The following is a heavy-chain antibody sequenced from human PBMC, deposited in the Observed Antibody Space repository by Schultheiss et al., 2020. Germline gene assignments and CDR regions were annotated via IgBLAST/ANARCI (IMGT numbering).Heavy chain of an antibody. CDR1: GYTFTSYG. D-gene: IGHD2-15*01. V-gene: IGHV1-18*04. Sequence: ASVKVSCKASGYTFTSYGISWVRQAPGQGLEWMGWISAYNGNTNYAQKLQGRVTMTTDTSTSTAYMELRSLRSDDTAVYYCARGEYCTGGGCYWVDGWGQGTTVNVSS. J-gene: IGHJ6*02. CDR3: ARGEYCTGGGCYWVDG. CDR2: ISAYNGNT.